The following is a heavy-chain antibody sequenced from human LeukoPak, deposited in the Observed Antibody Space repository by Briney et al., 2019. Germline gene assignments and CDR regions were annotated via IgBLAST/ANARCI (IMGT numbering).Heavy chain of an antibody. D-gene: IGHD3-9*01. V-gene: IGHV3-64*01. Sequence: GGSLRLSCAASGFTFSSYPMHWVRQAPGKGLEYVPAITSDGGSTYYANSVKGRFTISRDNSKNTLYLQMGSLTTEDMAVYYCARGEGGRYAYWGQGTLVTVSS. CDR3: ARGEGGRYAY. CDR2: ITSDGGST. CDR1: GFTFSSYP. J-gene: IGHJ4*02.